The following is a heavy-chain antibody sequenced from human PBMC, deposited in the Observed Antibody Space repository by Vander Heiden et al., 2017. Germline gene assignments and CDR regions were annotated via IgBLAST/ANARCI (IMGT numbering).Heavy chain of an antibody. CDR1: GFTFGDYA. D-gene: IGHD3-16*02. V-gene: IGHV3-49*05. CDR2: IRSKAYGGTT. J-gene: IGHJ4*02. Sequence: EVQLVESGGGLVKPGRSLRLSCTASGFTFGDYAMSWFRQAPGKGLEWVGFIRSKAYGGTTEYAASVKGRFTISRDDSKSIAYLQMNSLKTEDTAVYYCTGMITFGGVIVTDYWGQGTLVTVSS. CDR3: TGMITFGGVIVTDY.